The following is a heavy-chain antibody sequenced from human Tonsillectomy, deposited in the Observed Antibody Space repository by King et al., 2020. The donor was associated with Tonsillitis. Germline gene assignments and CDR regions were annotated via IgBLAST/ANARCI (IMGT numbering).Heavy chain of an antibody. J-gene: IGHJ4*02. CDR2: IYYSGTT. CDR1: DGSISSRNYC. Sequence: QLQESGPGLVKPSETLSLTCLVSDGSISSRNYCWAWIRQSPGKGLEWIGSIYYSGTTYYNPSLESRVTISVDTSRHQFSLKLSSVTAEDTALYFCARHSSGWYALEYWGRGILVTVSS. CDR3: ARHSSGWYALEY. V-gene: IGHV4-39*01. D-gene: IGHD6-19*01.